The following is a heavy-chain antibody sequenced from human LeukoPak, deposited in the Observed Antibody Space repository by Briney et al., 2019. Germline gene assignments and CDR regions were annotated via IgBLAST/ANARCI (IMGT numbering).Heavy chain of an antibody. CDR2: ISGSGGST. J-gene: IGHJ4*02. CDR3: AKVRGVRGVYYFDY. Sequence: GGSLRLSCAASGFTFSSYAMSWVRQAPGKGLEWVSAISGSGGSTYYADSVKDRFTISRDNSKNTLYLQMNSLRAEDTAVYYCAKVRGVRGVYYFDYWGQGTLVTVSS. D-gene: IGHD3-10*01. V-gene: IGHV3-23*01. CDR1: GFTFSSYA.